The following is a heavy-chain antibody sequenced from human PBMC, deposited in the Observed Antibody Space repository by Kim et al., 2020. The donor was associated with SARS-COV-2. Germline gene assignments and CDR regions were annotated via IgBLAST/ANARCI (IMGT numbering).Heavy chain of an antibody. CDR3: ARGDTAIDY. Sequence: GGDTYNADSVEGRFTIPRDQSKNTVYLQMNSLRVGDTAVYYCARGDTAIDYWGQGTLVTVSS. D-gene: IGHD5-18*01. CDR2: GGDT. V-gene: IGHV3-53*01. J-gene: IGHJ4*02.